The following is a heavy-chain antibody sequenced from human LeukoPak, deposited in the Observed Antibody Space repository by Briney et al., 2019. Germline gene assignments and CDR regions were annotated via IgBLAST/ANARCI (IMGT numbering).Heavy chain of an antibody. CDR2: IYYSGST. J-gene: IGHJ5*02. CDR1: GGSISSSSYY. D-gene: IGHD2-2*01. V-gene: IGHV4-39*01. CDR3: ARRYCSSTSCYFGQEAYWFDP. Sequence: PSETLSLTCTVSGGSISSSSYYWGWIRQPPGKGLEWIGSIYYSGSTYYNPSLKSRVTISVDTSKNQFSLKLSSVTAADTAAYYCARRYCSSTSCYFGQEAYWFDPWGQGTLVTVSS.